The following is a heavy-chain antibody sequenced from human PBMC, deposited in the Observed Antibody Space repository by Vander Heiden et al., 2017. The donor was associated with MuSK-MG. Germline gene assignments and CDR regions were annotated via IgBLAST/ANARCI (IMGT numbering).Heavy chain of an antibody. CDR1: GSSFTDYY. Sequence: QAQLVQSGAEVKKPGASVKVSCKASGSSFTDYYMHWVRQAPGQGLEWMGYINPNSGDTNYAQKFQGRVTMTRDTSINTAYMELSRLTSDDAAVYYCARGGCNGGSCYPRAFWGQGTLVTVSS. D-gene: IGHD2-15*01. V-gene: IGHV1-2*02. J-gene: IGHJ4*02. CDR3: ARGGCNGGSCYPRAF. CDR2: INPNSGDT.